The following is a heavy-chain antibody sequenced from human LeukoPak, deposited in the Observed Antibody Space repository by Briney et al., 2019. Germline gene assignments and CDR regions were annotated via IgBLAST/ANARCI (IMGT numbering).Heavy chain of an antibody. CDR2: INHSGST. J-gene: IGHJ4*02. CDR1: GGSFSGYY. D-gene: IGHD6-19*01. V-gene: IGHV4-34*01. CDR3: ARGTLYRGWSYYLDF. Sequence: PSETLSLTCAVYGGSFSGYYWSWIRQPPGKGLEWIGEINHSGSTNYNPSLKSRVTISVDTSKNQFSLRLRSVTAADTAMYYCARGTLYRGWSYYLDFWGQGSQVTVSS.